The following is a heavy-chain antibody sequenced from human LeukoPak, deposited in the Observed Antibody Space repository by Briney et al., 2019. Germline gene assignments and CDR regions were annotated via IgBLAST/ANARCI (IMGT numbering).Heavy chain of an antibody. CDR3: ARDPQRIEFYNCFDP. V-gene: IGHV4-59*01. CDR1: GGSISSYY. D-gene: IGHD2-21*01. Sequence: SETLSLTCTVSGGSISSYYWSWIRQPPGKGLEWIGYIYYSGSTNYNPSLKSRVTISVDTSKNQFSLKLSSVTAADTAVYYCARDPQRIEFYNCFDPWGQGTLVTVSS. CDR2: IYYSGST. J-gene: IGHJ5*02.